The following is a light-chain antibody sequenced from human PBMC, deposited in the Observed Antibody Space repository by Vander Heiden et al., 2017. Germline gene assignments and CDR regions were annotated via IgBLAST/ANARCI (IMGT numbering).Light chain of an antibody. J-gene: IGKJ1*01. Sequence: EIVLTQSPGTLSLSPGERATLSCRASQSVSSSYLAWYQQKPGQAPRLLIYGASSRATGLPDRFSGSGSGTDFTLTISRLEPEDFAVYYCQQDGSSPETFGQGTKVEIK. CDR2: GAS. V-gene: IGKV3-20*01. CDR3: QQDGSSPET. CDR1: QSVSSSY.